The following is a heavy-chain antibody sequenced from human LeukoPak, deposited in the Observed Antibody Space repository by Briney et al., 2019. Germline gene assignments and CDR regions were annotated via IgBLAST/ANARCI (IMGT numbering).Heavy chain of an antibody. J-gene: IGHJ5*02. D-gene: IGHD3-16*01. Sequence: GESLKISCKGSGYSFTNFWIGWVRRMPGKGLEWMGGISPGDSGIRYSPSFQGQVTISVDKSISTAYLQWSSLKASDSAMYYCAAGGASAPWGQGTLVTVSS. CDR2: ISPGDSGI. V-gene: IGHV5-51*01. CDR1: GYSFTNFW. CDR3: AAGGASAP.